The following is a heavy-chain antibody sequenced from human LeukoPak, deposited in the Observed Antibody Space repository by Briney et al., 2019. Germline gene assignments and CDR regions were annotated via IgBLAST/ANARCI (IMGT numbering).Heavy chain of an antibody. CDR2: IFYDGSKE. CDR1: GFTLSNFG. D-gene: IGHD2-15*01. V-gene: IGHV3-33*01. J-gene: IGHJ4*02. CDR3: ARDQALYFSYGDY. Sequence: GGPLRLSCAASGFTLSNFGMHGFRQPPAKGLEWRAAIFYDGSKEHYADNVKGRFTISRDNTKNTLYLQVNSLTAEDTAVYYCARDQALYFSYGDYWGQGTLVTVSS.